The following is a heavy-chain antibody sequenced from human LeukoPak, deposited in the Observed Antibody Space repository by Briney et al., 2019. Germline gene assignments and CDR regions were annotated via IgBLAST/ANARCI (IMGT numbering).Heavy chain of an antibody. J-gene: IGHJ6*02. CDR1: GGSISSGSYY. Sequence: SETLSLTCTVSGGSISSGSYYWSWIRQPAGKGLEWIGRIYTSGSTNYNPSLKSRVTISVDTSKNQFSLKLSSVTAADTAVYYCARVLRCFDWRGDGMDVWGQGTTVTVS. V-gene: IGHV4-61*02. D-gene: IGHD3-9*01. CDR3: ARVLRCFDWRGDGMDV. CDR2: IYTSGST.